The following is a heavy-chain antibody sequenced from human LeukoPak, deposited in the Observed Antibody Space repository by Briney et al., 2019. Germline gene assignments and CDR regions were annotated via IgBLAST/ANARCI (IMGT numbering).Heavy chain of an antibody. Sequence: PSETLSLTCTVSGGSISSSSYYWGWIRQPPGKGLEWIGSIYYSGSTYYNPSLKSRVTISVDTSKNQFSLKLSSVTAADTAVYYCASRLVGATVDYWGQGTLVTVSS. CDR2: IYYSGST. J-gene: IGHJ4*02. CDR1: GGSISSSSYY. V-gene: IGHV4-39*01. D-gene: IGHD1-26*01. CDR3: ASRLVGATVDY.